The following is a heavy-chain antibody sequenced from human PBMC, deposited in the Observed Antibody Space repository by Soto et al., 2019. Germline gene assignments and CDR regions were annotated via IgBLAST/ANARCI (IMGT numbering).Heavy chain of an antibody. D-gene: IGHD6-13*01. Sequence: QVQLQESGPGLVKPSGTLSPTCAVSGGSISSSNWWRWVRQPPGKGLKWIGEIYHSGSTNYDPSLMSRVTTSVDKTKNQFALKLSSVTAADTAVYYCARCIVAVGPIDYWGQEPWSPSPQ. CDR1: GGSISSSNW. J-gene: IGHJ4*01. V-gene: IGHV4-4*02. CDR3: ARCIVAVGPIDY. CDR2: IYHSGST.